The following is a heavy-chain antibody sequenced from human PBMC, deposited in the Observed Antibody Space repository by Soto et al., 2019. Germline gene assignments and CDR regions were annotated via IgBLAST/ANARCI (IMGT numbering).Heavy chain of an antibody. CDR1: VDSVSSNSAA. V-gene: IGHV6-1*01. J-gene: IGHJ6*02. CDR2: TYYRSKLYN. CDR3: ARTLGLLAWVPKPPPETNYDYGMDV. Sequence: SQTLSLTCAISVDSVSSNSAAWNLISQSPSRGLEWLGRTYYRSKLYNDYAVSVKSRITINPDTSKNKFSLQLNSVTPEDTAVYYCARTLGLLAWVPKPPPETNYDYGMDVWDQGTTFTVSS. D-gene: IGHD3-3*01.